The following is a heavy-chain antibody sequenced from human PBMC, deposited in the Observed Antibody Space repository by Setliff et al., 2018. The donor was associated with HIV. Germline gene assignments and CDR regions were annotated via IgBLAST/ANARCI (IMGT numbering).Heavy chain of an antibody. Sequence: SETLSLTCAVSGGSINGSNWWSWVRQPPGKGLEWIGEIYHTGNTYYNPSLKSRVTISVDTSKNQFSLKLSSVTAADTAVYYCASSVAGSGPNWFDPWGQGTLVTVSS. CDR2: IYHTGNT. CDR3: ASSVAGSGPNWFDP. D-gene: IGHD6-19*01. V-gene: IGHV4-4*02. CDR1: GGSINGSNW. J-gene: IGHJ5*02.